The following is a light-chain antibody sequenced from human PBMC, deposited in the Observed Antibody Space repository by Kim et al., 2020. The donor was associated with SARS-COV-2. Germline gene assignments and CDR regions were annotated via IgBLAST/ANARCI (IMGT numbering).Light chain of an antibody. CDR2: SDN. J-gene: IGLJ1*01. CDR1: SSNIGSNT. V-gene: IGLV1-44*01. CDR3: AAWDDSLNGYV. Sequence: QSVLTQTPSASGTPGQRVTMSCSGSSSNIGSNTVNWYQQLPRTAPKVLVYSDNQRPSGVPDRFSGSKSDTSASLAISGLQSEDEADYYCAAWDDSLNGYVFGTGTKVTVL.